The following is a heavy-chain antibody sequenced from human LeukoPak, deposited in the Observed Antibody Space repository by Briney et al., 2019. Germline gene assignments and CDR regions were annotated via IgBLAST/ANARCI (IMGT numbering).Heavy chain of an antibody. CDR3: ARLGIAAAGTHIDY. V-gene: IGHV3-48*01. CDR1: GFTFSSYS. J-gene: IGHJ4*02. D-gene: IGHD6-13*01. Sequence: PGGSLRLSCAASGFTFSSYSMNWVRQAPGKGLEWVSYISSSSSTIYYADSVKGRFTISRDNAKNSLYLQMNSLRAEDTAVYYCARLGIAAAGTHIDYWGQGTLVTVSS. CDR2: ISSSSSTI.